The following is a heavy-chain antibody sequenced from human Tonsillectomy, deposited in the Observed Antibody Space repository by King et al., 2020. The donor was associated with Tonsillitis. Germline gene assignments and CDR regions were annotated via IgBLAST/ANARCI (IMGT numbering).Heavy chain of an antibody. D-gene: IGHD1-26*01. CDR1: GFTFDDSA. CDR2: ISWDGGST. J-gene: IGHJ6*02. V-gene: IGHV3-43D*03. Sequence: VQLVESGGDVVQPGGSLRLSCAASGFTFDDSAMHWVRHAPGKGLEWVSLISWDGGSTYYADPLKGRFTVSRDNSKNSLFLQMNSLRAEDTAFYYCAKDMGRNYSSNGMDVWGQGTTVTVSS. CDR3: AKDMGRNYSSNGMDV.